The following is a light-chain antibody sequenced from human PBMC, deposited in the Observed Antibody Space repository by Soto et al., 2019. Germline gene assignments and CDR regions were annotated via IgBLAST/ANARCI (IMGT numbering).Light chain of an antibody. Sequence: EIVMTQSPATLSXSPGERATLSCRAGQSVSDNLXWYQQRPGQAPRLLFYGASTRATGVPVRFSASGSGTEFTLTISSLQSEDFAXYXCXXXNHWPRGYTFGQGTKLEIK. CDR3: XXXNHWPRGYT. J-gene: IGKJ2*01. CDR2: GAS. V-gene: IGKV3-15*01. CDR1: QSVSDN.